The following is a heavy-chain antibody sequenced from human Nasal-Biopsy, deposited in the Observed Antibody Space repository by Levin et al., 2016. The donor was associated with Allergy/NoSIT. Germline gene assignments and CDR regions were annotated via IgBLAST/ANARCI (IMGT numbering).Heavy chain of an antibody. CDR2: IYWNDDK. CDR3: AHTSMEYNVLTGSFVPSYFDS. V-gene: IGHV2-5*01. D-gene: IGHD3-9*01. Sequence: SGPTLVKPTQTLTLTCSFSGFSLRTNGEGVAWIRQPPGKALEWLALIYWNDDKRYNASLLSRLTISRDTSGNRVVLSMTTLGPVDTATYFCAHTSMEYNVLTGSFVPSYFDSWGRGTLVTGSS. J-gene: IGHJ5*01. CDR1: GFSLRTNGEG.